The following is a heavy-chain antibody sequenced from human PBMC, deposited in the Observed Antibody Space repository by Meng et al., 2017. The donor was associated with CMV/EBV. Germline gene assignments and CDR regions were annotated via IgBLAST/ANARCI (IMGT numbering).Heavy chain of an antibody. CDR3: ARGISKRDWFDP. CDR1: GFTLRSYA. Sequence: CAPSGFTLRSYAMHWVRQAPGKGLEWVAVISYDGSNKYYADSVKGRFTISRDNSKNTLYLQMNSLRAEDTAVYYCARGISKRDWFDPWGQGTLVTVSS. J-gene: IGHJ5*02. V-gene: IGHV3-30-3*01. CDR2: ISYDGSNK. D-gene: IGHD6-13*01.